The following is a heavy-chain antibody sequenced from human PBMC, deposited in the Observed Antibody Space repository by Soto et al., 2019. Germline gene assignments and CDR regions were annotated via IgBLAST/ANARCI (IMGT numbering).Heavy chain of an antibody. J-gene: IGHJ4*02. CDR3: ARIRPGDSSGWYAPFDY. V-gene: IGHV2-70*01. CDR1: GFSLSTSGRC. D-gene: IGHD6-19*01. CDR2: IDWDDDK. Sequence: SGPTLVNPTHTLTLTCTFSGFSLSTSGRCVSWIRQPPGKALEWLALIDWDDDKYYSTSLKTRLTISKDTSKNQVVLTMTNMDPVDTATYYCARIRPGDSSGWYAPFDYWGQGTLVTVSS.